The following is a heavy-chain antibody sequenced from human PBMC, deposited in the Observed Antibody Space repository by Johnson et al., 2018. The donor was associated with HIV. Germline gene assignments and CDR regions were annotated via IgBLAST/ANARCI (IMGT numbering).Heavy chain of an antibody. Sequence: VQLVESGGGVVQPGGSLRLSYATSRFSVSFPYIKWVRRAPGKGLEWVSVISGSGYSTFYADSVKGRFTISRDNNKDTLYLQMNSLRAEDTAVYYCSRDLPLIHTVTSHRGAFDIWGQGTMVTVSS. CDR3: SRDLPLIHTVTSHRGAFDI. V-gene: IGHV3-23*04. CDR1: RFSVSFPY. CDR2: ISGSGYST. D-gene: IGHD4-11*01. J-gene: IGHJ3*02.